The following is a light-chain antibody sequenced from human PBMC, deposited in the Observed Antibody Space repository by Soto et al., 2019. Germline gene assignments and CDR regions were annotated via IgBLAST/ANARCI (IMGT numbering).Light chain of an antibody. CDR3: QQYNSYST. J-gene: IGKJ1*01. CDR1: QGISSY. V-gene: IGKV1-9*01. Sequence: IPLTQSPSFLSASVGDRVTIPCRASQGISSYLAWYQQKPGKAPKLLIYAASTLQSGVPSRFSGSGSGTEFTLTISSLTPDDFATYYCQQYNSYSTFGQGTKVDIK. CDR2: AAS.